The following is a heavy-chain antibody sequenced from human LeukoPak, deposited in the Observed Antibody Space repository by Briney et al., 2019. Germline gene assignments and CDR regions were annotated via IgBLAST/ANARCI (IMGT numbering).Heavy chain of an antibody. V-gene: IGHV3-23*01. CDR1: GFTFSSYA. Sequence: GGSLRLSCAASGFTFSSYAMSWVRQAPGKGLEWVSPISGSGSSTYYADSVKGRFTISRDNSKHTLYLQMNSLRAEDTAVYYCAKGVAVASPYYFDYWGQGTLVTVSS. D-gene: IGHD6-19*01. CDR2: ISGSGSST. J-gene: IGHJ4*02. CDR3: AKGVAVASPYYFDY.